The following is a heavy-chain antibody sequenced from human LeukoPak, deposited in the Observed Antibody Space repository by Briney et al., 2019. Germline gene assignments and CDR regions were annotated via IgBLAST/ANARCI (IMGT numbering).Heavy chain of an antibody. CDR2: INHSGST. Sequence: SETLSLTCAVYGGSFSGYYWSWIRQPPGKGLEWIGEINHSGSTNYNPSLKSRVTISVDTSKNQFSLKLSSVTAADTAVYYCARANYYDSSGYSRGAFDIWGQGAMVTVSS. CDR3: ARANYYDSSGYSRGAFDI. V-gene: IGHV4-34*01. CDR1: GGSFSGYY. D-gene: IGHD3-22*01. J-gene: IGHJ3*02.